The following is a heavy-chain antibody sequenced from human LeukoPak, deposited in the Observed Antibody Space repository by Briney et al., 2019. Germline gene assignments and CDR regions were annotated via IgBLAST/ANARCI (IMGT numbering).Heavy chain of an antibody. CDR1: GFTFSNYW. CDR2: INSDGSNT. D-gene: IGHD5-12*01. J-gene: IGHJ4*02. V-gene: IGHV3-74*03. CDR3: ARGPARRGSAFDC. Sequence: GGSLRLSCAGSGFTFSNYWMHWVRQAPGKGLVWVPRINSDGSNTKTADSVQGRFTISRDNANHMLYLEMSSLRAEDTAMYYCARGPARRGSAFDCWGQGALVIVSS.